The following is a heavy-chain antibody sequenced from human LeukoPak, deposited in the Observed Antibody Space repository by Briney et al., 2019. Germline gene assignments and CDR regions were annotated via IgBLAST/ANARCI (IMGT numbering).Heavy chain of an antibody. CDR3: AKSRYGSYYFDY. J-gene: IGHJ4*02. Sequence: GGTLRLPCAASGFTFSSYGMSWVRQAPGKGLEWVSAISGSGGSTYYADSVKGRFTISRDNSKNTLYLQMNSLRAEDTAVYYCAKSRYGSYYFDYWGQGTLVTVSS. CDR2: ISGSGGST. CDR1: GFTFSSYG. V-gene: IGHV3-23*01. D-gene: IGHD3-16*01.